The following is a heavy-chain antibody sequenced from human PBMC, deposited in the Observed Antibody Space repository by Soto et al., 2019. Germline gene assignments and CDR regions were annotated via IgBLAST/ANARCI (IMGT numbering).Heavy chain of an antibody. Sequence: QVQLVQSGAEVKKPGSSVTVSCKASGGTFSSYAICWVRQAPGQGLEWMGGIIPIFGTANDAQKFQGRVTITEDESTSTAYMELSSLRSEDTAVYYCAREGYYYSSGYPGAFDIWGQGTMVTVSS. D-gene: IGHD3-22*01. CDR1: GGTFSSYA. V-gene: IGHV1-69*01. J-gene: IGHJ3*02. CDR3: AREGYYYSSGYPGAFDI. CDR2: IIPIFGTA.